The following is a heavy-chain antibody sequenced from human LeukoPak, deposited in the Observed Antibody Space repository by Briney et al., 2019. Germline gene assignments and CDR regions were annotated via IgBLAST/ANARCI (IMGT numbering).Heavy chain of an antibody. D-gene: IGHD3-3*01. CDR2: ISWSSGSI. CDR3: TKDGYDSFAP. Sequence: GGSLRLSCAASGFTFDDYAMHWVRQAPGKGLEWVSGISWSSGSIGYADSVKGRFTISRDNAKNSLYLQMNSLRAEDTALYYCTKDGYDSFAPWGQGTLVTVSS. V-gene: IGHV3-9*01. J-gene: IGHJ5*02. CDR1: GFTFDDYA.